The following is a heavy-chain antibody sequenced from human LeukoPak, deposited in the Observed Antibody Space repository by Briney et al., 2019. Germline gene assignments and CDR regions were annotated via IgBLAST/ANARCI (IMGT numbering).Heavy chain of an antibody. CDR2: IYYSGTT. D-gene: IGHD1-1*01. J-gene: IGHJ4*02. Sequence: KPSETLSLTCTVSGGSISSHYWSWIRQPPGKGLEWIGYIYYSGTTNYNPSLKSRVTISVDTSKDQFSLKLNSVTAADAAVYYCARHSLNEGYYFDYWGQGALVTVSS. V-gene: IGHV4-59*08. CDR3: ARHSLNEGYYFDY. CDR1: GGSISSHY.